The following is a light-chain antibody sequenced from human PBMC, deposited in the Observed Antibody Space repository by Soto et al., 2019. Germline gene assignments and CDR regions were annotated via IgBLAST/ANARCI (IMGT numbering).Light chain of an antibody. CDR2: EVS. J-gene: IGKJ4*01. Sequence: DLVLTQTPLSLSVTPGQPASISCKSSQSLSHSDGKTYLYGYLQKPGQPPQLLMYEVSNRFSGVPDRFSGSGSGTDFTLKISRVEAEDVGVYYCMQSLQLHVTFGGGTKVEIK. CDR3: MQSLQLHVT. V-gene: IGKV2D-29*01. CDR1: QSLSHSDGKTY.